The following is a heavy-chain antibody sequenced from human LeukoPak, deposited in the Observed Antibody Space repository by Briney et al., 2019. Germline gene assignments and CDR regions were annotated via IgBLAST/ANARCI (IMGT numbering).Heavy chain of an antibody. CDR3: AKVGVLLWFGESPGYFDY. D-gene: IGHD3-10*01. V-gene: IGHV3-33*06. Sequence: GGSLRLSCIASGFTFSGYGMHWVRQAPGKGLEWVALIWSDGSDKYYAESVKGRFTISRDNSKNTLYLQMNSLRGDDTAVYYCAKVGVLLWFGESPGYFDYWGQGTLVTVSS. J-gene: IGHJ4*02. CDR2: IWSDGSDK. CDR1: GFTFSGYG.